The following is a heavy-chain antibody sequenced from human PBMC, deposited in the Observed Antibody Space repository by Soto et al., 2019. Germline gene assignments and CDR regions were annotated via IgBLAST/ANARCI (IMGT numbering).Heavy chain of an antibody. CDR3: ARAHCSGGSCYARPIYYYYGMDV. D-gene: IGHD2-15*01. Sequence: QVQLVQSGAEVKKPGASVKVSCKASGYTFTGYYMHWVRQAPGQGLEWMGWINPNSGGTNYAQKFQGWVTMTRDTSISTAYMELSRLRSDDTAVYYCARAHCSGGSCYARPIYYYYGMDVWGQGTTVTVSS. V-gene: IGHV1-2*04. CDR1: GYTFTGYY. J-gene: IGHJ6*02. CDR2: INPNSGGT.